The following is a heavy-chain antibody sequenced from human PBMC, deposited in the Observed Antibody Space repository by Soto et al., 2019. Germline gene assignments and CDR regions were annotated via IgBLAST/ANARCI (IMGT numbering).Heavy chain of an antibody. J-gene: IGHJ6*04. CDR3: ARDLRIAAPRTPMDV. V-gene: IGHV3-33*01. CDR2: IWYDGSNK. CDR1: GFTFSSYG. D-gene: IGHD6-6*01. Sequence: QVQLVESGGGVVQPGRSLRLSCAASGFTFSSYGMHWVRQAPGKGLEWVAVIWYDGSNKYYADSVKGRFTISRDNSKNTLYLQMNSLRAEDTAVYYCARDLRIAAPRTPMDVWGKGPTVTVSS.